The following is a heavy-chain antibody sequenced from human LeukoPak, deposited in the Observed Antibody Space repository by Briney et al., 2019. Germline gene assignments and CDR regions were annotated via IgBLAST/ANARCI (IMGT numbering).Heavy chain of an antibody. CDR2: IFYSGST. V-gene: IGHV4-59*01. CDR1: GGSIRSYY. Sequence: PSETLSLTCTVSGGSIRSYYWSWIRQPPGKGLEWIGYIFYSGSTNYNPSLKSRVTISVDTSKNQVYLKLTSVTAADTAVYFCAKFYFDSSGYYDVFDIWGQGTMVTVSS. CDR3: AKFYFDSSGYYDVFDI. D-gene: IGHD3-22*01. J-gene: IGHJ3*02.